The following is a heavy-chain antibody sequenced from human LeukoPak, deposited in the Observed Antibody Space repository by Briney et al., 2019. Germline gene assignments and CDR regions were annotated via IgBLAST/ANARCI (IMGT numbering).Heavy chain of an antibody. CDR1: VYTFTGYY. V-gene: IGHV1-2*02. J-gene: IGHJ4*02. D-gene: IGHD5-24*01. CDR2: INSNNGDT. CDR3: ARDGDGYNLD. Sequence: ASVTVSCKASVYTFTGYYLHWVRQAPGQGLEWVGGINSNNGDTHYAQNFQGRVTMTRDTSISTAYMELSRLGSDDTAVYYCARDGDGYNLDWGQGTLVTVSS.